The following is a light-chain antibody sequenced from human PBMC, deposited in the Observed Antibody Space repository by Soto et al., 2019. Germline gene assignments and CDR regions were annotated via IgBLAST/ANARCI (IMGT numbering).Light chain of an antibody. Sequence: HSALTQPRSVSGSPGQSVTISCTGTSSDVGAYNFVSWYQQNPGKAPKLIIYDVIKRPSGVPNRFSGSKSGNTASLTISGLQTEDEADYHCSSYAGSHTYEVFGGGTKLTVL. J-gene: IGLJ3*02. CDR1: SSDVGAYNF. CDR2: DVI. V-gene: IGLV2-11*01. CDR3: SSYAGSHTYEV.